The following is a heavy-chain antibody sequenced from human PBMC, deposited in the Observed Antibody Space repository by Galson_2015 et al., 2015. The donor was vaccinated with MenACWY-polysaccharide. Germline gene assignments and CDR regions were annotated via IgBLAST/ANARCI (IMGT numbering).Heavy chain of an antibody. J-gene: IGHJ5*02. CDR1: GYTFTSHA. CDR2: INVGNGDT. CDR3: ARVRYCSSISCFNNWFDP. D-gene: IGHD2-2*01. V-gene: IGHV1-3*01. Sequence: SCKASGYTFTSHAIHWVRQAPGQRLEWMGWINVGNGDTKYSEKFQGRVTITRDTSASSAYMELNSLRSEDTAVYYCARVRYCSSISCFNNWFDPWGQGTLVAVSS.